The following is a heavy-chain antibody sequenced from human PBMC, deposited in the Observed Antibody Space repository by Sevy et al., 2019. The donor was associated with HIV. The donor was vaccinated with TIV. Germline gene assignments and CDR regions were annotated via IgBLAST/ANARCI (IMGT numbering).Heavy chain of an antibody. V-gene: IGHV3-30-3*01. CDR2: ISYDGSNK. Sequence: GGSLRLSCAASGFTFSSYAMHWVRQAPGKGLEWVAVISYDGSNKYYADSVKGRFTISRDNSKNTLYLQMNSLRAEDTAVYYCARDAKPPLGLANGEDYHYGMDVWGQGTTVTVSS. D-gene: IGHD1-1*01. CDR1: GFTFSSYA. J-gene: IGHJ6*02. CDR3: ARDAKPPLGLANGEDYHYGMDV.